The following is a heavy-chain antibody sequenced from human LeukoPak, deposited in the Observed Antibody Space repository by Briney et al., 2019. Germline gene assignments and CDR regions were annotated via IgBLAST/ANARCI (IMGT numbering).Heavy chain of an antibody. CDR2: ISGSGSST. D-gene: IGHD5-24*01. CDR3: AKEGRAGYNSWDY. CDR1: GFTFTSYA. J-gene: IGHJ4*02. V-gene: IGHV3-23*01. Sequence: GGSRGLSWAASGFTFTSYAMSGVRQAPGRVLEWVSAISGSGSSTYYADSVKGRFTISRDNSKNTLYLQVNSLRAEDTAVYCCAKEGRAGYNSWDYWGQGTLVTVSS.